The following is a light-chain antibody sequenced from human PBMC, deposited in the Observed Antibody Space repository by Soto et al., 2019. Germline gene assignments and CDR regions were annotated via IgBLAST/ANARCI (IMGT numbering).Light chain of an antibody. J-gene: IGKJ4*01. CDR1: QSVSRNY. CDR2: GAS. CDR3: QQRSNWPRLT. V-gene: IGKV3D-20*02. Sequence: EIVLTQSPGTLSLSPGERATLSCRASQSVSRNYLAWYQQKPGQAPRLLIFGASSRASDIPDRFSGSGSGTDFTLTISRLEPEDFAVYYCQQRSNWPRLTFGGGTKVEIK.